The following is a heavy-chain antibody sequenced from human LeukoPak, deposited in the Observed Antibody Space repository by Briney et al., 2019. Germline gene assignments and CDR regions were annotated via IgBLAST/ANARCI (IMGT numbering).Heavy chain of an antibody. J-gene: IGHJ2*01. V-gene: IGHV3-21*01. Sequence: GGSLRLSCAVSGFTFRSYGMNWVRQAPGKGLEGVSSISSGSSYIYYADSVKGRFTISRDNAKNSLHLQMSSLRADDTAVYYCARVGAKGGWYFDLWGRGTLVTVSS. CDR1: GFTFRSYG. D-gene: IGHD3-10*01. CDR2: ISSGSSYI. CDR3: ARVGAKGGWYFDL.